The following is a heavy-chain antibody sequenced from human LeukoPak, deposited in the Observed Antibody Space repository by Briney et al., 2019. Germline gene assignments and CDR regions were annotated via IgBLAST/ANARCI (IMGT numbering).Heavy chain of an antibody. V-gene: IGHV3-21*01. CDR3: ARGPNRGVDY. Sequence: GGSLRLPCAASGFTFSSYSMNWVRQAPGKGLEWVSSISSSSSYIYYADSVKGRFTISRDNAKNSLYLQMNSLRAEDTAVYYCARGPNRGVDYWGQGTLVTVSS. D-gene: IGHD7-27*01. J-gene: IGHJ4*02. CDR1: GFTFSSYS. CDR2: ISSSSSYI.